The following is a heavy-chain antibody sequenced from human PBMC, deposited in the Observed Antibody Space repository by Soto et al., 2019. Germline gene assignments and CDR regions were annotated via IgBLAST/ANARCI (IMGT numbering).Heavy chain of an antibody. CDR3: VQTTGWPGFDF. Sequence: EVQLVESGGGLIQPGGSLRLSCAASGFAVSSKYMTWVRQAPGKGLEWVSVIYGGGTTYYADSVKGRFTISRDTSKNTLYLQMNILSAEDTAVYYCVQTTGWPGFDFWGQGTLVPVSS. V-gene: IGHV3-53*01. CDR2: IYGGGTT. CDR1: GFAVSSKY. J-gene: IGHJ4*02. D-gene: IGHD6-19*01.